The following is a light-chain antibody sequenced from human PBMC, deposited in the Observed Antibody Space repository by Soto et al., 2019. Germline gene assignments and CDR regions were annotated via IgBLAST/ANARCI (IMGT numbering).Light chain of an antibody. CDR1: SSDVGGYNY. V-gene: IGLV2-8*01. J-gene: IGLJ2*01. CDR3: SSYAGSNNFFLV. Sequence: QSVLTQPPSASGSPGQSVTISCTGTSSDVGGYNYVSWYQQHPGRAPKLIIYEVTKRPSGVPDRFSGSKSGNTASLTVSGLQAEDEDDYYCSSYAGSNNFFLVFGGGTKLTVL. CDR2: EVT.